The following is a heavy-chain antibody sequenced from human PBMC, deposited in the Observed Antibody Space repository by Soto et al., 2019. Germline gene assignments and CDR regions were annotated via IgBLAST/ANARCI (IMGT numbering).Heavy chain of an antibody. CDR2: IIPIFGTA. Sequence: QVQLVQSGAEVKKPGASVKVSCKASGYTFTGHYIHWVRQAPEQGPEWMGEIIPIFGTANYAQKFQGRVTITADESTSTAYMELSSLRSEDTAVYYCARQLGREDYYYYGMDVWGQGTTVTVSS. V-gene: IGHV1-69*01. CDR1: GYTFTGHY. CDR3: ARQLGREDYYYYGMDV. J-gene: IGHJ6*02. D-gene: IGHD7-27*01.